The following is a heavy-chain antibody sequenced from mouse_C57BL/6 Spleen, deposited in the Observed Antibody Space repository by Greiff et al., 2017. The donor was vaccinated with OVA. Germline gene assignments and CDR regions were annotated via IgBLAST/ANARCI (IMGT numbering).Heavy chain of an antibody. CDR2: IDPETGGT. CDR3: TRSYDWDYFDY. J-gene: IGHJ2*01. Sequence: QVQLKESGAELVRPGASVTLSCKASGYTFTDYEMHWVKQTPVHGLEWIGAIDPETGGTAYNQKFKGKAILTADKSSSTAYMELRSLTSEDSAVYYCTRSYDWDYFDYWGQGTTLTVSS. CDR1: GYTFTDYE. D-gene: IGHD2-4*01. V-gene: IGHV1-15*01.